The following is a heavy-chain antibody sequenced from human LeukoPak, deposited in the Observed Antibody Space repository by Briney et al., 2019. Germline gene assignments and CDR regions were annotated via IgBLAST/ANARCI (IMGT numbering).Heavy chain of an antibody. Sequence: GGSLRLSCAASGSTFSNYAMTWVRQAPGKGLEWVSTISGSGGNTYYADSVKGRFTISRDNSKNTLSLQMNSLRGEDTAVYYCAKSVTGTVDWGQGTLVTVSS. D-gene: IGHD6-19*01. J-gene: IGHJ4*02. CDR3: AKSVTGTVD. CDR2: ISGSGGNT. CDR1: GSTFSNYA. V-gene: IGHV3-23*01.